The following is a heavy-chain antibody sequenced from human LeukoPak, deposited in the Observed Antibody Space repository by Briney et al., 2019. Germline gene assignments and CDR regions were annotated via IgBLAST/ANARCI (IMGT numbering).Heavy chain of an antibody. CDR2: ITWNSDDM. Sequence: GGSLRLSCAASGFTFDGYGMYWVRRAPGKGLEWVSGITWNSDDMAYADSVKGRFTISRDNAKNCLYLQMNSLRVEDTALYYCTKVTDWRTGFDYWGQGTLVTVSS. CDR1: GFTFDGYG. CDR3: TKVTDWRTGFDY. J-gene: IGHJ4*02. D-gene: IGHD3-9*01. V-gene: IGHV3-9*01.